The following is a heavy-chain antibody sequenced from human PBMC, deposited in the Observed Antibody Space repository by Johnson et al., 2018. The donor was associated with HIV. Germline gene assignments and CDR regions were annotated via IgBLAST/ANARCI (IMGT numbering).Heavy chain of an antibody. V-gene: IGHV3-15*01. D-gene: IGHD3-10*01. CDR1: GFTFSNAW. CDR3: TTDWEYYYGAGKLDAFDM. Sequence: MLLVESGGGVVRPGGSLRLSCAASGFTFSNAWMSWVRQAPGKGLEWVGRIKTKTDGGTIDYNAPVKGRFSISRDDSKNTLYLQMNSLKTEDTAVYYCTTDWEYYYGAGKLDAFDMWGQGTMVTVSS. CDR2: IKTKTDGGTI. J-gene: IGHJ3*02.